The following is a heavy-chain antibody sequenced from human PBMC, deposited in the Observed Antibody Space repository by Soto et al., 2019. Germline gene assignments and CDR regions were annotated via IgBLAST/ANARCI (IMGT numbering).Heavy chain of an antibody. J-gene: IGHJ4*02. CDR1: GVTVSSNY. CDR3: ARSLISLLFDY. CDR2: IYSGGST. V-gene: IGHV3-53*01. Sequence: GGSMRLSCAASGVTVSSNYMSWVRQAPGKGLEWVSVIYSGGSTYYADSVKGRFTISRDNSKNTLYLQMNSLRAEDTAVYYCARSLISLLFDYWGQGTLVTVSS.